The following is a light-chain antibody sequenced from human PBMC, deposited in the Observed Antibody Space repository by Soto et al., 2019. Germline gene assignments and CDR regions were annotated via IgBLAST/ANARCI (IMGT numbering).Light chain of an antibody. J-gene: IGLJ2*01. V-gene: IGLV2-8*01. Sequence: QSALPQPPSASGSPGQSVTISCTGTSSDVGGYNSFSWYQQHPDKVPKLMIYEVNQRPSGVPDRFSGSKSGNTASLTVSRLQAEDEADYYCSSYEGSNNLVLFGGGTKVTVL. CDR3: SSYEGSNNLVL. CDR1: SSDVGGYNS. CDR2: EVN.